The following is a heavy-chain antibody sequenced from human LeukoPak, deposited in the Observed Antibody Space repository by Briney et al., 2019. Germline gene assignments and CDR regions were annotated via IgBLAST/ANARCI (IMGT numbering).Heavy chain of an antibody. CDR3: AKLAYYDSSGYYYYFDY. CDR1: GFTFSSYA. D-gene: IGHD3-22*01. CDR2: ISGSGGST. V-gene: IGHV3-23*01. Sequence: GGSLRLSCAASGFTFSSYAMSWVRQAPGTGLEWVSAISGSGGSTYYADSVKGRFTISRDNSKNTVYLQMNSLRAEDTAVYYCAKLAYYDSSGYYYYFDYWGQGTLVTVSS. J-gene: IGHJ4*02.